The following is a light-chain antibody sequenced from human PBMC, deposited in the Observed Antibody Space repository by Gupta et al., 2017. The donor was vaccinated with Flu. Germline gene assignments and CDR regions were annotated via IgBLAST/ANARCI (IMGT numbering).Light chain of an antibody. CDR3: QQHYSTPFYT. CDR2: WAS. V-gene: IGKV4-1*01. Sequence: DIVMTQAPDSLAVSLGERATINCKSSQSVLYSSNNKNYLAWYQQKPVQPPKLLIYWASTRESGVPDRFSGSGSGTDFPLTLSSRQAEDVAVYYCQQHYSTPFYTFGQGTKLEIK. J-gene: IGKJ2*01. CDR1: QSVLYSSNNKNY.